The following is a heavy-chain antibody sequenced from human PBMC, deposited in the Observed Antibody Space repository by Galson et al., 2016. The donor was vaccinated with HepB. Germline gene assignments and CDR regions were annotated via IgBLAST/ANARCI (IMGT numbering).Heavy chain of an antibody. Sequence: QSGAEVKKPGESLRISCRGSGYRFTDYWITWVRQMPGKGLEWLGTIDPSGSYTNYNPSFQGHVTISADKSISTAYLQCSSLKASDTATYYCARHYNYGYAYWGQGALVTVSS. CDR2: IDPSGSYT. V-gene: IGHV5-10-1*01. CDR1: GYRFTDYW. CDR3: ARHYNYGYAY. D-gene: IGHD5-18*01. J-gene: IGHJ4*02.